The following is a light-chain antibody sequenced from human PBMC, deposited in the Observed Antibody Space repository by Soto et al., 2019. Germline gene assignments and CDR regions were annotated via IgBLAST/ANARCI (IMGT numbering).Light chain of an antibody. V-gene: IGKV1-12*02. Sequence: DIQMTQSPSSVSASVGDRVTIACRASRDIGSWLAWYQQKPGKAPNLLIYAASSLQNGVPSRFSGSGSGTDFTLTISSLQPEDFATYYCLQANSFPSITFGQGTRVEIK. CDR3: LQANSFPSIT. CDR1: RDIGSW. CDR2: AAS. J-gene: IGKJ5*01.